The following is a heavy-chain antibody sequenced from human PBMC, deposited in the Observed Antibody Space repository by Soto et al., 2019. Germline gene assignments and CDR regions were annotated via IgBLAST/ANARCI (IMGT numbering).Heavy chain of an antibody. D-gene: IGHD3-22*01. V-gene: IGHV1-69*02. CDR3: ARWDSSADSNAFDI. CDR2: IIPILGIA. J-gene: IGHJ3*02. CDR1: GGTFSSYT. Sequence: GASVKVSCKASGGTFSSYTISWVRQAPGQGLEWMGRIIPILGIANYAQKFQGRVTITADKSTSTAYMELSSLRSEDTTVYYCARWDSSADSNAFDIWGQGTMVTV.